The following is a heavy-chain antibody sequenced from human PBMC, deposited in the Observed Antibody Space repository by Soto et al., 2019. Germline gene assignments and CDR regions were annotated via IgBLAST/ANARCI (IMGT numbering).Heavy chain of an antibody. V-gene: IGHV6-1*01. CDR2: TYYRSKWYN. CDR3: ARDPLEQMGGSYTYYFDY. CDR1: GDSVSSNSAA. D-gene: IGHD1-26*01. J-gene: IGHJ4*02. Sequence: PSQTLSLTCAISGDSVSSNSAAWNWIRQSPSRGLEWLGRTYYRSKWYNDYAVSVKSRITINPDTSKNQFSLQLNSVTPEDTAVDYCARDPLEQMGGSYTYYFDYWGQGTLVTVSS.